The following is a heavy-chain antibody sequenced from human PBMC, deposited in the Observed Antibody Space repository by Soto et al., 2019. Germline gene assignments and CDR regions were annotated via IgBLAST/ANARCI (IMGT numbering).Heavy chain of an antibody. CDR3: ARGEMRYYDYVWGSYPPHYYYYGMAV. CDR1: GGTFSSYA. Sequence: SVKVSCKASGGTFSSYAISWVRQAPGQGLEWMGGIIPIFGTANYAQKFQGRVTITADESTSTAYMELSSLRSEDTAVYYCARGEMRYYDYVWGSYPPHYYYYGMAVWGQGTTVTVSS. CDR2: IIPIFGTA. D-gene: IGHD3-16*02. V-gene: IGHV1-69*13. J-gene: IGHJ6*02.